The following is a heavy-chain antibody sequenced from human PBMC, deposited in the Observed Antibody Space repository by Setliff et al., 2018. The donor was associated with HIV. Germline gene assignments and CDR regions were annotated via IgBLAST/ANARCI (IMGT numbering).Heavy chain of an antibody. Sequence: SETLSLTCTVSGGSISSGGFYWSWIRQHPGKGLEWIAYIYYSGSTYYNPSLRSRVSMSIDTSKNQFSLKLSSVTAADTAVYYCASPRSLLVWYDAFDIWGQGTMVTVSS. CDR2: IYYSGST. D-gene: IGHD3-16*01. CDR3: ASPRSLLVWYDAFDI. CDR1: GGSISSGGFY. J-gene: IGHJ3*02. V-gene: IGHV4-31*03.